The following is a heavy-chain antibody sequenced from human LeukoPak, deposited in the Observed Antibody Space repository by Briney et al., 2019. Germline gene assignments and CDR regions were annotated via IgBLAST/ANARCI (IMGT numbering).Heavy chain of an antibody. CDR2: INHSGST. CDR3: ARNLVVPAAIPYYYYMDV. CDR1: GFTFDDYG. D-gene: IGHD2-2*01. Sequence: GSLRLSCAASGFTFDDYGMSWVRQAPGKGLEWIGEINHSGSTNYNPSLKSRVTISVDTSKNQFSLKLSSVTAADTAVYYCARNLVVPAAIPYYYYMDVWGKGTTVIISS. V-gene: IGHV4-34*01. J-gene: IGHJ6*03.